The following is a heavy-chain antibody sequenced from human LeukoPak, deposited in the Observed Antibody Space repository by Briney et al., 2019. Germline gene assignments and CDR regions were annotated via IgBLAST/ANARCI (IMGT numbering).Heavy chain of an antibody. CDR2: ISGRGGST. CDR1: GFTFSSYA. J-gene: IGHJ4*02. Sequence: GGSLRLSCAASGFTFSSYAMSWVRQAPGKGLEWVSAISGRGGSTYYADSVKGRFTISRDNSKNTLYLQMNSLRAEDTAVYYCAKDLRRTSYHHDFDYWGQGTLVTVSS. V-gene: IGHV3-23*01. CDR3: AKDLRRTSYHHDFDY. D-gene: IGHD2-2*01.